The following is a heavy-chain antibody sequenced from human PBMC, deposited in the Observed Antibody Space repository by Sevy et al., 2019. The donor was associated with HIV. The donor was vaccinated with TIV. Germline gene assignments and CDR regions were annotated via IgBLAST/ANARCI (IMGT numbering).Heavy chain of an antibody. CDR1: GGSISSGGYY. Sequence: SETLSLTCTVSGGSISSGGYYWSWIRQHPGKGLEWIGYIYYSGSTYYNPSLKSRVTISVDTSKNQFSLKLSSVTAADTAVYYCAVLVGTGLIPYDRFDYWGQGTLVTVSS. CDR2: IYYSGST. D-gene: IGHD5-12*01. V-gene: IGHV4-31*03. J-gene: IGHJ4*02. CDR3: AVLVGTGLIPYDRFDY.